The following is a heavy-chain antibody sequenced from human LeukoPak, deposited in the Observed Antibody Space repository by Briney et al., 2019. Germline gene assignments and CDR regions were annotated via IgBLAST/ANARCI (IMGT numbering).Heavy chain of an antibody. V-gene: IGHV4-34*01. J-gene: IGHJ4*02. CDR2: INHSGST. CDR1: VGSFSGYY. CDR3: ARSLRWENFDY. D-gene: IGHD1-26*01. Sequence: SETLSLTCAVYVGSFSGYYWSWIRQPPGKGLEWIGEINHSGSTNYNPSLKSRVTISVDTSKNQFSLKLSSVTAADTAVYYCARSLRWENFDYWGQGTLVTVSS.